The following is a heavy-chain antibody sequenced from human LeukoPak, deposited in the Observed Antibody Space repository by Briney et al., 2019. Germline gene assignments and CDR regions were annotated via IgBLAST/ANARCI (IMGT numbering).Heavy chain of an antibody. D-gene: IGHD6-19*01. V-gene: IGHV4-59*01. Sequence: PSETLSLTCTVSGGSISSYYWSWLRQPPGKGLEWFGYIYYSGSTNYNPSLKSRVTISVDTSKNQFSLKLSSVTAADTAVYYCARAAGRKSSSGYFDYWGQGTLVTVSS. CDR1: GGSISSYY. CDR2: IYYSGST. J-gene: IGHJ4*02. CDR3: ARAAGRKSSSGYFDY.